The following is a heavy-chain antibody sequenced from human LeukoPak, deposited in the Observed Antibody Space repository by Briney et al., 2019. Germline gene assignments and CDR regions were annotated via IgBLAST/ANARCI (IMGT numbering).Heavy chain of an antibody. CDR3: ARLEDYEILTSYYHNWCFDL. J-gene: IGHJ2*01. CDR1: GGSISSYY. CDR2: IYYSGST. V-gene: IGHV4-59*08. D-gene: IGHD3-9*01. Sequence: PSETLSLTCTVSGGSISSYYWSWIRQPPGKGLEWIGYIYYSGSTNYNPSLKSRVTISVDTSKNQFSLKLSSVTAADTAVYYCARLEDYEILTSYYHNWCFDLWGRGTLVTVSS.